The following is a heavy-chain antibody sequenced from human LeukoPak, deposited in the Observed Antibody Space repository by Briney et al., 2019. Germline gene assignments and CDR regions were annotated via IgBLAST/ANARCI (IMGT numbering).Heavy chain of an antibody. CDR3: AKDYRSLPRPGYYYYGMDV. Sequence: PGRSLRLSCAASGFTFSSYGMHWVRQAPGKGLEWVAVISYDGSNKYYADSVKGRFTISRDKSKNTLYLQMNSLRAEDTAVYYCAKDYRSLPRPGYYYYGMDVWGQGTTVTVSS. V-gene: IGHV3-30*18. J-gene: IGHJ6*02. D-gene: IGHD1-26*01. CDR2: ISYDGSNK. CDR1: GFTFSSYG.